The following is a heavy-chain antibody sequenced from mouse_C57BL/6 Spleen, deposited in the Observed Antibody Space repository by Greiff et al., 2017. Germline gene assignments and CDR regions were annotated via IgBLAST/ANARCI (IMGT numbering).Heavy chain of an antibody. CDR3: ASTGTTVPHLYFDV. J-gene: IGHJ1*03. V-gene: IGHV1-55*01. CDR1: GYTFTSYW. Sequence: QVQLKQPGAELVKPGASVKMSCKASGYTFTSYWITWVKQRPGQGLEWIGDIYPGTGSTNYNEKFKSKATLTVDTSSSTAYMQLSSLTSEDSAVYCGASTGTTVPHLYFDVWGTGTTVTVSS. CDR2: IYPGTGST. D-gene: IGHD2-14*01.